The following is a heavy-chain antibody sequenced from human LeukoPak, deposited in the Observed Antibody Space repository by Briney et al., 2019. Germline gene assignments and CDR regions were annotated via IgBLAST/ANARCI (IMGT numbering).Heavy chain of an antibody. V-gene: IGHV1-18*01. D-gene: IGHD3-10*01. CDR2: VSAYNGNT. CDR3: ARDFSGTGLYIDY. J-gene: IGHJ4*02. Sequence: ASVKVSCKASGYTFTNYGISWVRQAPGQGLEWLGWVSAYNGNTNYAQKLQGRVTMTTDTSTSTVYMGLRSLRSDDTAVYYCARDFSGTGLYIDYWGQGTLVTVSS. CDR1: GYTFTNYG.